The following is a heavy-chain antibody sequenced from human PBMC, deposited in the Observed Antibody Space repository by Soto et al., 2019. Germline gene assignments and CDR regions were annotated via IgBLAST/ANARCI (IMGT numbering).Heavy chain of an antibody. Sequence: QVQLVESGGGVVQPGRSLRLSCAASGFTFSSYGMHWVRQAPGKGLEWVAVISYDGSNKYYADSVKGRFTISRDNSKNTLYLQMNSLRAEDTAVYYCAKDRYEGGVGIVSHWGQGTLVTVSS. CDR2: ISYDGSNK. CDR1: GFTFSSYG. V-gene: IGHV3-30*18. CDR3: AKDRYEGGVGIVSH. J-gene: IGHJ4*02. D-gene: IGHD1-26*01.